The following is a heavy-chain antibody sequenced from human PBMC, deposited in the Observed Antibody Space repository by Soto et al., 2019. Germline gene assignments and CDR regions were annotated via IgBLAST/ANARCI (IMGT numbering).Heavy chain of an antibody. CDR2: IYYSGRT. CDR1: GGSISSSSYY. J-gene: IGHJ5*02. V-gene: IGHV4-39*01. D-gene: IGHD3-10*01. Sequence: QLQLQESGPGLVKPSETLSLTCTVSGGSISSSSYYWGWIRQPPGKGLEWIGSIYYSGRTYYNPSLKSRVTISVDTSKNQFARKLSSVTAADTAVYYCARLHYGSGSYYKALFDPWGQGTLVTVSS. CDR3: ARLHYGSGSYYKALFDP.